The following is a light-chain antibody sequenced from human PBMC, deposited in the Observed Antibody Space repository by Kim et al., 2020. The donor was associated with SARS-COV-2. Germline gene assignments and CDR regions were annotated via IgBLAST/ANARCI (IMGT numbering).Light chain of an antibody. Sequence: QPASNSCWSSQSLVNSSGNTYLTWFQQRPGQSPRRLSYEVSTRDSGVPDRFRGSGSGTDFTLEISRVEAEDVGVYYCMQGTYWPTFGQGTKVDIK. V-gene: IGKV2-30*01. CDR3: MQGTYWPT. J-gene: IGKJ1*01. CDR2: EVS. CDR1: QSLVNSSGNTY.